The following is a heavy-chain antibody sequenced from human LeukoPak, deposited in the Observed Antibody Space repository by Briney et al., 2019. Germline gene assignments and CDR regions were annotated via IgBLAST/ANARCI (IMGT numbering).Heavy chain of an antibody. J-gene: IGHJ4*02. Sequence: GGSLRLSCAASGFTFSSYAMSWVRQAPGKGLEWVGNIKKDGSEKYYVDSVKGRFTISRDNAKKTLYLQMNSLRVEDTATYFCGQVGYWGQGTLVTVAS. CDR2: IKKDGSEK. V-gene: IGHV3-7*01. CDR1: GFTFSSYA. CDR3: GQVGY. D-gene: IGHD1-26*01.